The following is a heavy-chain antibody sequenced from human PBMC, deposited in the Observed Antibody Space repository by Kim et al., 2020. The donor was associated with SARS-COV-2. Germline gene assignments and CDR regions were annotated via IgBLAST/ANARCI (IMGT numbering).Heavy chain of an antibody. CDR3: ARSGTYGSGRGDWFDP. CDR1: GGSFSGYY. D-gene: IGHD3-10*01. V-gene: IGHV4-34*01. CDR2: INHSGST. J-gene: IGHJ5*02. Sequence: SETLSLTCAVYGGSFSGYYWSWIRQPPGKGLEWIGEINHSGSTNYNPSLKSRVTISVDTSKNQFSLKLSSVTAADTAVYYCARSGTYGSGRGDWFDPWGQGTLVTVSS.